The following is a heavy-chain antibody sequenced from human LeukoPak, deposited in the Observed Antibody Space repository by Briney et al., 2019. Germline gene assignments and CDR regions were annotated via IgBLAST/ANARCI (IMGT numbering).Heavy chain of an antibody. CDR3: AKEALRYCTNGVCSPFDP. Sequence: GGSLRLSCAASGITFGNNWMHWVRQGPGKGLVWISRINSDGGGAIYADSVKGRFTVSRDNAKNTLYLQMNSLRAEDTAVYYCAKEALRYCTNGVCSPFDPWGQGTLVTVSS. CDR2: INSDGGGA. CDR1: GITFGNNW. J-gene: IGHJ5*02. V-gene: IGHV3-74*01. D-gene: IGHD2-8*01.